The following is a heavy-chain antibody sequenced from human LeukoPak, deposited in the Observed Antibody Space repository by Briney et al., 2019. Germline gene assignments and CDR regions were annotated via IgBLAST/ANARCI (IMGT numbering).Heavy chain of an antibody. CDR2: INPNSGDT. D-gene: IGHD4-17*01. Sequence: GASVKVSCKASGYTFTGYDIHWVRQAPGQGLEWMGWINPNSGDTNYVQKFQGRVTMTRDKSISTAYMEVSSLRSDDTAMYYCARSAVPSNDYWGQGALVTVSS. CDR1: GYTFTGYD. V-gene: IGHV1-2*02. J-gene: IGHJ4*02. CDR3: ARSAVPSNDY.